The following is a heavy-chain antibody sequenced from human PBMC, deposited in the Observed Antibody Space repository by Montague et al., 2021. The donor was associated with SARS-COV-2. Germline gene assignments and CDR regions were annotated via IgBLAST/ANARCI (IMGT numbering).Heavy chain of an antibody. CDR1: GGSISSSNW. CDR3: ARRYCSSTSCPNWFDP. D-gene: IGHD2-2*01. CDR2: IYHSGST. Sequence: SETLSLTCAVSGGSISSSNWRSWVRQPPGKGLEWIGEIYHSGSTXXNPXXXSRVTISVDKSKNQFSLKLSSVTAADTAVYYCARRYCSSTSCPNWFDPWGQGTLVTVSS. V-gene: IGHV4-4*02. J-gene: IGHJ5*02.